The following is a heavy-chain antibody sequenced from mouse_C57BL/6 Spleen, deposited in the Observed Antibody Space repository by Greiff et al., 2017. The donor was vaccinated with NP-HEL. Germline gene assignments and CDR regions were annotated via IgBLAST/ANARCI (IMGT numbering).Heavy chain of an antibody. V-gene: IGHV1-42*01. J-gene: IGHJ2*01. D-gene: IGHD2-2*01. Sequence: VQLQQSGPELVKPGASVKISCKASGYSFTGYYMNWVKQSPEKSLEWIGEINPSTGGTTYNQKFKAKATLTVDKSSSTAYMQLKSLTSEDSAVYYCAGYGYGGRDYWGQGTTLTVSS. CDR3: AGYGYGGRDY. CDR2: INPSTGGT. CDR1: GYSFTGYY.